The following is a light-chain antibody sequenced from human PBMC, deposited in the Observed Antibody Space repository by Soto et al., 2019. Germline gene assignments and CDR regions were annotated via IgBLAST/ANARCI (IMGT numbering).Light chain of an antibody. Sequence: DIVLTQSPGTLSLSPGERATLSCRASQSASSSYLAWYQQRPGQAPRLLIYGASSRATGIPDRFSGSGSGTNFTLTISSLEPEDFAVYYCQQRRSWQVTFGQGTRLEI. CDR2: GAS. V-gene: IGKV3D-20*02. J-gene: IGKJ5*01. CDR1: QSASSSY. CDR3: QQRRSWQVT.